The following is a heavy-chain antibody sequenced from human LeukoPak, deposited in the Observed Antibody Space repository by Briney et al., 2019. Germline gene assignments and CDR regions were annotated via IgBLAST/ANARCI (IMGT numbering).Heavy chain of an antibody. CDR2: IIPIFGTA. D-gene: IGHD4-23*01. Sequence: SVKVSCKASGGTFSSYAISWVRQAPGQGLEWMGGIIPIFGTANYAQKFQGRVTITADESTSTAYMELSSLRSEDTAVYYCARPTYLNSAGLYYYYGMDVWGQGTTVTVFS. J-gene: IGHJ6*02. CDR3: ARPTYLNSAGLYYYYGMDV. CDR1: GGTFSSYA. V-gene: IGHV1-69*13.